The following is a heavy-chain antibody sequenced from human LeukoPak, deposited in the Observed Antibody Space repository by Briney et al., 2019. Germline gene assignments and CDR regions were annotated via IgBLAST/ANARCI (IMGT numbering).Heavy chain of an antibody. Sequence: SGGSLRLSCIASGFTFGDYPMSWVRQAPGKGLEWVSFIRIKRYSGTTEYAASVKGRFTMSRDDSNGIAYLQMDSLTTDDTAVYYCTRGGPNDVLTGRSGYFDYWGQGTLVTVSS. D-gene: IGHD3-9*01. J-gene: IGHJ4*02. CDR3: TRGGPNDVLTGRSGYFDY. CDR2: IRIKRYSGTT. V-gene: IGHV3-49*04. CDR1: GFTFGDYP.